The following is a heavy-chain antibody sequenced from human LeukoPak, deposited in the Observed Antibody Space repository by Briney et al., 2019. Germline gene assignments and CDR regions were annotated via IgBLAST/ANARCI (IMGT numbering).Heavy chain of an antibody. J-gene: IGHJ4*02. Sequence: SETLSLTCTVSGGSISSYYWSWIRQPPGKGLEGIGYIYYSGSTNYNPSLKSRVTISVDTSKNQFSLKLSSVTAADTAVYYCARVGLWDYFDYWGQGTLVTVSS. CDR3: ARVGLWDYFDY. CDR1: GGSISSYY. D-gene: IGHD5-18*01. V-gene: IGHV4-59*01. CDR2: IYYSGST.